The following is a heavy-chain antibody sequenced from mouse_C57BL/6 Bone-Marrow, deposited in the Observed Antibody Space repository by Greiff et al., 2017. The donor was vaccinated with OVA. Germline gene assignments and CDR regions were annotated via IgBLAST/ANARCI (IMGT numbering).Heavy chain of an antibody. D-gene: IGHD3-2*02. J-gene: IGHJ4*01. CDR1: GYTFTSYW. CDR3: ARSRQLRLPSYAMDY. CDR2: IYPGSGST. V-gene: IGHV1-55*01. Sequence: QVQLQQSGAELVKPGASVKMSCKASGYTFTSYWITWVKQRPGQGLEWIGDIYPGSGSTNYNEKLKSKATLTVDTSSSTAYMQLSRLTSEDSAVYYCARSRQLRLPSYAMDYWGQGTSVTVSS.